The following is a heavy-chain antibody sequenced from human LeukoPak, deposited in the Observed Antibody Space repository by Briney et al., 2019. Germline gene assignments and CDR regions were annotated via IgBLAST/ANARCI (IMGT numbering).Heavy chain of an antibody. Sequence: GGSLRLSCAASGFTFSTYHMNWVRQTPGQGLEWVSSITSSSTYTFYADSVKGRFTISRDNARNSLYLQMNSLRAEDTAVYYCARDPYSGTYGDTYYYYMDVWGKGTTVTISS. CDR2: ITSSSTYT. J-gene: IGHJ6*03. CDR3: ARDPYSGTYGDTYYYYMDV. V-gene: IGHV3-21*01. CDR1: GFTFSTYH. D-gene: IGHD1-26*01.